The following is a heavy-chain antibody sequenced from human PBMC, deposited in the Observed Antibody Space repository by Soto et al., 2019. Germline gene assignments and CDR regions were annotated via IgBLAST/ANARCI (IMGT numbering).Heavy chain of an antibody. CDR2: IYYSGST. J-gene: IGHJ4*02. D-gene: IGHD6-19*01. Sequence: QLQLQESGPGLVKPSETLSLTCTVSGGSISSSSYYWGWIRQPPGKGLEWIGSIYYSGSTYYNPSLKSRVTISVDTSKNQFSLKLSSVTAADTAVYYCASSIAVAEVGRGYFDYWGQGTLVTVSS. CDR1: GGSISSSSYY. V-gene: IGHV4-39*01. CDR3: ASSIAVAEVGRGYFDY.